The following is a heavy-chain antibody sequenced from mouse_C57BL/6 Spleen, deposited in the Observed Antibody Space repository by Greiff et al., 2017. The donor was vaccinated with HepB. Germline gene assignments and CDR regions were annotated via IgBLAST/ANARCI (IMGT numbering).Heavy chain of an antibody. CDR1: GYTFTGYW. J-gene: IGHJ2*01. D-gene: IGHD2-4*01. Sequence: VQLQQSGAELMKPGASVKLSCKATGYTFTGYWIEWVKQRPGHGLEWIGEILPGSGSTNYNEKFKGKATFTADTSSNTAYMQLSSLTTEDSAIYYCARSEGIYYDYDEGVYFDYWGQGTTLTVSS. V-gene: IGHV1-9*01. CDR3: ARSEGIYYDYDEGVYFDY. CDR2: ILPGSGST.